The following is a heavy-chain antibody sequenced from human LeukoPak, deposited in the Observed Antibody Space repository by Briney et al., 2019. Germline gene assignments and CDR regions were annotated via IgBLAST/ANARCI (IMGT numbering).Heavy chain of an antibody. CDR2: ISYDGSNK. D-gene: IGHD3-22*01. CDR3: ARRYYYDSSGYYHCYFDY. CDR1: GFTFSSYA. Sequence: GGSLRLSCAASGFTFSSYAMHWVRQAPGKGLEWVAVISYDGSNKYYADSVKGRFTISRDNSKNTLYLQMNSLRAEDTAVYYCARRYYYDSSGYYHCYFDYWGQGTLVTVSS. V-gene: IGHV3-30-3*01. J-gene: IGHJ4*02.